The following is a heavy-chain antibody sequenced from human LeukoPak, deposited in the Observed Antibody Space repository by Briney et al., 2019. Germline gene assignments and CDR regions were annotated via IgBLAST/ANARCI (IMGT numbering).Heavy chain of an antibody. CDR2: ISGSGGST. V-gene: IGHV3-23*01. J-gene: IGHJ3*02. Sequence: GGSLRLSCAASGFTFTSYAMSWVRQAPGKGLEWVTVISGSGGSTYYADFVKGRFTISRDNSKNTLYLQMNSLRAEDTAVYYCARMGIAGTYDAFDIRGQGTMVTVSS. CDR3: ARMGIAGTYDAFDI. CDR1: GFTFTSYA. D-gene: IGHD6-13*01.